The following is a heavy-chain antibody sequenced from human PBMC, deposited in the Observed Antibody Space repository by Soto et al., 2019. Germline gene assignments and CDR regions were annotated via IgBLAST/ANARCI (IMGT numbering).Heavy chain of an antibody. J-gene: IGHJ4*02. CDR3: ARHGSYYDRSGYIDY. CDR1: GGSISRGNYN. CDR2: IDYSGIT. D-gene: IGHD3-22*01. V-gene: IGHV4-39*01. Sequence: PSETLPLTCTVSGGSISRGNYNWGWIRQPPGKGLEWIGSIDYSGITHYNPSLEIRVSTSADTSKNQFSLKLSSVTAADTAVYYCARHGSYYDRSGYIDYWGQGTLVTVSS.